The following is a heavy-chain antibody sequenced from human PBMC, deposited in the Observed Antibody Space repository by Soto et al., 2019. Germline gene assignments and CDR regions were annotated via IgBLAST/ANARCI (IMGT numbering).Heavy chain of an antibody. CDR1: GGSIISSSYY. Sequence: PSETLSLTCTVSGGSIISSSYYWGWIRQPPGKGQEWIGSIYYSGSTYYNPSLKSRVTISVDTSKNQFSLKLTSVTAADAALYYCARDFFDSSDYTTNWFDPWGQGTLVTVSS. J-gene: IGHJ5*02. CDR2: IYYSGST. D-gene: IGHD3-22*01. CDR3: ARDFFDSSDYTTNWFDP. V-gene: IGHV4-39*01.